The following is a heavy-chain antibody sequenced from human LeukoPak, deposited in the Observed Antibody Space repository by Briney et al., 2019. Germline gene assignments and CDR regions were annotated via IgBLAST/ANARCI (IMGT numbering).Heavy chain of an antibody. D-gene: IGHD3-10*01. CDR2: ISGSGGST. CDR3: AKSGRGFGYGSSYFGC. CDR1: GFSFGSFA. J-gene: IGHJ4*02. V-gene: IGHV3-23*01. Sequence: GGSLRLSCTASGFSFGSFAMHWVRQAPGKGLEWVSVISGSGGSTFSADSVKGRFTISRDYSKNTLYLQMNSLRAEDTALYYCAKSGRGFGYGSSYFGCWGQGTLVTVSS.